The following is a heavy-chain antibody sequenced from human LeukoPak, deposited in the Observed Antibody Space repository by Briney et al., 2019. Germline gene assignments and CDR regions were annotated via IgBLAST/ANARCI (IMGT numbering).Heavy chain of an antibody. D-gene: IGHD5-12*01. CDR3: ARDLFGVATTDSRFDY. J-gene: IGHJ4*02. V-gene: IGHV1-2*02. Sequence: ASVKVSCKASGYTFTGYYMHWVRQAPEQGLEWMGWINPNSGGTNYAQKFQGRVTMTRDTSISTAYMELSRLRSDDTAVYYCARDLFGVATTDSRFDYWGQGTLVTVSS. CDR1: GYTFTGYY. CDR2: INPNSGGT.